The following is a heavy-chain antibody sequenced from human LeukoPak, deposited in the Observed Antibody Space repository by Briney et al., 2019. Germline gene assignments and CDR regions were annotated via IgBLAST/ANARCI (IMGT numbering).Heavy chain of an antibody. CDR1: GFTVSTNS. CDR2: IYSGGST. V-gene: IGHV3-66*01. CDR3: ARGHTAVTRHFDF. D-gene: IGHD4-17*01. Sequence: PGGSLRLSCTVSGFTVSTNSMSWVRQAPGKGLEWVSVIYSGGSTYYADSVKGRFTISRDDAKNLLYLDMNSLRAEDTAVYYCARGHTAVTRHFDFWGQGTLVTVSS. J-gene: IGHJ4*02.